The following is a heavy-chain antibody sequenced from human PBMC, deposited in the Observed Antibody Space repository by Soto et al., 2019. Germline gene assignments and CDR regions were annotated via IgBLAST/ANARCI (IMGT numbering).Heavy chain of an antibody. CDR2: IKSEADGGTT. J-gene: IGHJ4*02. V-gene: IGHV3-15*07. CDR3: TDTAVSGNSSWDY. Sequence: GGSLRLSCAASGFTFSDAWMNWVRQAPGKGLEWVGRIKSEADGGTTDYAAPVKGRFTISRDDSKNTLFLQMDSLKAEDTGVYYCTDTAVSGNSSWDYWGQGT. CDR1: GFTFSDAW. D-gene: IGHD6-13*01.